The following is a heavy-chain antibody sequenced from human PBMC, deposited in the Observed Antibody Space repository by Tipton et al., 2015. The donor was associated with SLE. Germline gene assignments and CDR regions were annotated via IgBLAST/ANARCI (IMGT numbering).Heavy chain of an antibody. V-gene: IGHV4-59*02. Sequence: TLSLTCTVSGDSVTSYFWSWIRQPPGKGLEWIGYVYYSGGTSYNPSLKSRVTISIDTSRNQFFLKLNSVTAADTAVYYCARDGGWGWNYFDYWGPGARVTVSS. D-gene: IGHD7-27*01. J-gene: IGHJ4*02. CDR2: VYYSGGT. CDR1: GDSVTSYF. CDR3: ARDGGWGWNYFDY.